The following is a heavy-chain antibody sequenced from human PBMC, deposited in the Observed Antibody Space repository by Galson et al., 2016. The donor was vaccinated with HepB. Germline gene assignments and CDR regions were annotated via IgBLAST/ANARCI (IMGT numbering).Heavy chain of an antibody. J-gene: IGHJ6*04. V-gene: IGHV3-9*01. CDR3: AKDGGGRSGGWEFYYDYGMDV. Sequence: SLRLSCAASGFTFDDYAMHWVRQSPGKGLEWVSGIRWNSGRVDYADSDKGRFTISSDNAKNSLFLQMNSLRPEARAFYYCAKDGGGRSGGWEFYYDYGMDVWGKGTTVTVSS. CDR2: IRWNSGRV. D-gene: IGHD6-25*01. CDR1: GFTFDDYA.